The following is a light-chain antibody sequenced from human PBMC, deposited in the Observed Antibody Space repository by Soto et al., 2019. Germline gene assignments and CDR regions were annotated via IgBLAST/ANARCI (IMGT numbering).Light chain of an antibody. CDR1: SSDVGNYNL. Sequence: QSALTQPASVSGSPGQSITISCTGTSSDVGNYNLVSWFQQHPGKAPKVLIYEATKRPSGVSSRFSGSKSGNTASLTISGVQAEDEAEYYGCSYAGRTTYVFGTGTKVTVL. CDR3: CSYAGRTTYV. J-gene: IGLJ1*01. CDR2: EAT. V-gene: IGLV2-23*01.